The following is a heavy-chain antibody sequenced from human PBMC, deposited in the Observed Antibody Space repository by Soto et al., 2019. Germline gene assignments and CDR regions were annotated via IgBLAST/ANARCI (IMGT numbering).Heavy chain of an antibody. V-gene: IGHV4-30-4*01. CDR2: IYYSGSS. CDR1: GVSVSSADYY. Sequence: QVQLQESGPGLVKPSQNISLTCSVSGVSVSSADYYWGWIRQPRGKGLEWIGYIYYSGSSYYNPSLKSRVIISLDTSKNQFSLRLTSVTAADTAVYFCARNQMDGVATGTVDYWGQGTLVSVSS. J-gene: IGHJ4*02. D-gene: IGHD6-13*01. CDR3: ARNQMDGVATGTVDY.